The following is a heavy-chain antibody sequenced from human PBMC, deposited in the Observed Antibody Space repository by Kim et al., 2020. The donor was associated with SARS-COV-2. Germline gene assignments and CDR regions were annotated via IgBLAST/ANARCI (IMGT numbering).Heavy chain of an antibody. CDR3: ARSRGHYNILTGYYSVSNDAFDI. CDR2: INPSGGST. J-gene: IGHJ3*02. V-gene: IGHV1-46*01. D-gene: IGHD3-9*01. CDR1: GYTFTSYY. Sequence: ASVKVSCKASGYTFTSYYIHWVRQAPGQWLEWMGIINPSGGSTSYVQKFQGRVTMTRDTSTSTVYMELSSLRSEDTAVYYCARSRGHYNILTGYYSVSNDAFDIWGQGTMVTVSS.